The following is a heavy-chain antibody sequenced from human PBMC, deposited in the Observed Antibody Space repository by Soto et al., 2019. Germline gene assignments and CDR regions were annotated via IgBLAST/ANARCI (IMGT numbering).Heavy chain of an antibody. Sequence: EVQLLESGGGLVQPGGSLRLSCAASGFTFSAYAMNWVRQAPGKGLQWVSTISGPTGSTYYADSVKGRFTISTDSSKNTLXLXXXXLRXXDXXXXXXXXXXXXXXDFIDFWGQGTLVSVSS. CDR2: ISGPTGST. V-gene: IGHV3-23*01. CDR1: GFTFSAYA. D-gene: IGHD3-3*01. CDR3: XXXXXXXXDFIDF. J-gene: IGHJ4*02.